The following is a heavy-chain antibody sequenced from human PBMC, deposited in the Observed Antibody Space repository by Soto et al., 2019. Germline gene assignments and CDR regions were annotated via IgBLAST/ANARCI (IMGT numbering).Heavy chain of an antibody. V-gene: IGHV3-23*01. Sequence: LRLSCAASGFTFSSYAMSWVRQAPGKGLEWVSAISGSGGSTYYADSVKGRFTISRDNSKNTLYLQMNSLRAEDTAVYYCAKHMYYDFWSGCGDYWGPGTLVTVSS. CDR2: ISGSGGST. CDR1: GFTFSSYA. J-gene: IGHJ4*02. CDR3: AKHMYYDFWSGCGDY. D-gene: IGHD3-3*01.